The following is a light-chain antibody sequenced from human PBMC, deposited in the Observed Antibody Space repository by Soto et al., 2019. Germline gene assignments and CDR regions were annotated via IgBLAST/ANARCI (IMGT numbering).Light chain of an antibody. CDR2: DVS. J-gene: IGLJ1*01. CDR3: SSYKSRSINYV. CDR1: SSDVGGYNY. Sequence: QSVLTQPASVSGSPGQSITISCTGTSSDVGGYNYGSWYQQHPGQAPKRMMYDVSTRPSGVANRVSGSKSGNTASLTISGLQAQDEADYYCSSYKSRSINYVLGTGTKVTVL. V-gene: IGLV2-14*01.